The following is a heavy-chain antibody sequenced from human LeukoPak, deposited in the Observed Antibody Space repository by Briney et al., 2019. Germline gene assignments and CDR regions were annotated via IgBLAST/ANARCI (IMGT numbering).Heavy chain of an antibody. D-gene: IGHD7-27*01. CDR1: GFTFSSYG. CDR2: IRYDGSNE. CDR3: ARSSLGDY. Sequence: PGGSLRLFCAPSGFTFSSYGMHWVRQAPGKGLEWVAFIRYDGSNEYYADSVKGRFTISRDKSKNTLYLQMNSLRVEDTAVYYCARSSLGDYWGQGTLVTVSS. J-gene: IGHJ4*02. V-gene: IGHV3-30*02.